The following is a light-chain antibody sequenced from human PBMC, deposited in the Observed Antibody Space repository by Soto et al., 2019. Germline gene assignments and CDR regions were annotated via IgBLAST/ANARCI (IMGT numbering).Light chain of an antibody. CDR3: SSYTSSSTHV. Sequence: QSVLTQPASVSGSPGQSIAISCTGTSSDVGGYDYVSWYQQHPGKAPKLMSSDVSNRPSGVSNRFSGSKSGNTASLTIPGLQAEDEADYYCSSYTSSSTHVFGTGTKVTVL. J-gene: IGLJ1*01. V-gene: IGLV2-14*03. CDR1: SSDVGGYDY. CDR2: DVS.